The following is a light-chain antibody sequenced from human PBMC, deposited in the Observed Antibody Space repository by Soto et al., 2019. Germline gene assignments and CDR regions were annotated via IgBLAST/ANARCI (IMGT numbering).Light chain of an antibody. CDR3: MQATQFSWT. J-gene: IGKJ1*01. Sequence: DIVMTQTPLSSPVTLGQPASISCRSSESLVHSDGHTYLSWLHQRPGQPPRLLIYKISKRLPGVPERISGSGAVTEFTLTISRVETEEVGIYYCMQATQFSWTFGHGTKVEI. CDR1: ESLVHSDGHTY. V-gene: IGKV2-24*01. CDR2: KIS.